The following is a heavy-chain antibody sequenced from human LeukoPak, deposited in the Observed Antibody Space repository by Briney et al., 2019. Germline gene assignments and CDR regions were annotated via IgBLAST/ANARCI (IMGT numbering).Heavy chain of an antibody. CDR3: ARDPRNYYDSSGYYFLGY. CDR1: GYTFTGYY. V-gene: IGHV1-2*02. J-gene: IGHJ4*02. CDR2: INPNSGGT. Sequence: ASVKVPCKASGYTFTGYYMHWVRQAPGQGLEWMGWINPNSGGTNYAQKFQGRVTMTRDTSISTAYMELSRLRSDDTAVYYCARDPRNYYDSSGYYFLGYWGQGTLVTVSS. D-gene: IGHD3-22*01.